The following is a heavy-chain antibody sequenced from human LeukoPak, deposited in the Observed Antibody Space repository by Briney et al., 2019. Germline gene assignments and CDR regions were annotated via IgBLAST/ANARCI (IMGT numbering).Heavy chain of an antibody. J-gene: IGHJ4*02. CDR3: ARTLQLDGFDY. V-gene: IGHV4-30-2*01. CDR2: IYHSGST. CDR1: GGSISSSSYY. D-gene: IGHD6-13*01. Sequence: SETLSLTCTVSGGSISSSSYYWSWIRQPPGKGLEWIGYIYHSGSTYYNPSLKRRVTISVDRSKNQFSLKLSSVTAADTAVYYCARTLQLDGFDYWGQGTLVTVSS.